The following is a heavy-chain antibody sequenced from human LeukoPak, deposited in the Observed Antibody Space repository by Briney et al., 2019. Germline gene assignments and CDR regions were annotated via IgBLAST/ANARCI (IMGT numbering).Heavy chain of an antibody. CDR3: SGWIDY. CDR1: GFTFSIYA. D-gene: IGHD6-19*01. J-gene: IGHJ4*02. CDR2: ISGSGDNT. V-gene: IGHV3-23*01. Sequence: GGSLRLSCAATGFTFSIYAMNWVRQAPGKGLEWVSSISGSGDNTYYADSVKGRFTISRDNDNNILYLQMNSLRAEDTAVYYCSGWIDYWGQGTLVTVSS.